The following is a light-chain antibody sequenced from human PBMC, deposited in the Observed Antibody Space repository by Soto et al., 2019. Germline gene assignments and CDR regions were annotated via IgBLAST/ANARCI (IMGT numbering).Light chain of an antibody. CDR2: DAS. Sequence: EIVLTQSPATLSLSPGERATLSCRASQSVSSYLAWYQQKPGQAPRLLIYDASNRATGIPARFSGSGSGTEFTLTISSLQSEDFAVYYCQQYNKGWTFGQGTKVDIK. CDR1: QSVSSY. J-gene: IGKJ1*01. V-gene: IGKV3D-15*01. CDR3: QQYNKGWT.